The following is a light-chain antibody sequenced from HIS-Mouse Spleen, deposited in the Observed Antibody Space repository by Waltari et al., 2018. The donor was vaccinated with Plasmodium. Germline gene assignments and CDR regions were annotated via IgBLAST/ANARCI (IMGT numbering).Light chain of an antibody. CDR2: KDS. J-gene: IGLJ3*02. Sequence: SSELTQHPSVPVSPAQPASIPCSGDALPTPYPSWYQQKPGQAPVLVRYKDSERPSGIPERFSGSSSGTTVTLTISGVQAEDEADYYCQSADSSGTPNWVFGGGTKLTVL. CDR1: ALPTPY. CDR3: QSADSSGTPNWV. V-gene: IGLV3-25*03.